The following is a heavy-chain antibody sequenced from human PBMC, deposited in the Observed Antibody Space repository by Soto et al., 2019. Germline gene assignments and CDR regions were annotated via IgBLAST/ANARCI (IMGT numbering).Heavy chain of an antibody. CDR2: IIPIFGTA. V-gene: IGHV1-69*01. J-gene: IGHJ5*02. CDR3: ARKPFDSPGEFWFDP. CDR1: GGTFSSYA. D-gene: IGHD3-10*01. Sequence: QVQLVQSGAEVKKPGSSVKVSCKASGGTFSSYAIRWVRQAPGQGLDWMGGIIPIFGTANYAQKFQGRVTITEDESTSSAYMELSSLRSEDTAVYYCARKPFDSPGEFWFDPWGQGTLVTVSS.